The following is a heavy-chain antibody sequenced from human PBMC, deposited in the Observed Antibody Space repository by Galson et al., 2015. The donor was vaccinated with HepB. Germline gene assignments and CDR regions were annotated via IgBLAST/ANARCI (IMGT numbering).Heavy chain of an antibody. CDR1: GFTFSSYG. D-gene: IGHD4-17*01. Sequence: SLRLSCAASGFTFSSYGMHWVRQAPGKGLEWVAVISYDGSNKYYADSVKGRFTISRDNSKNTLYLQMNSLRAEDTAVYYCAKDSTYGDYAGCEIDYWGQGTLVTVSS. V-gene: IGHV3-30*18. CDR3: AKDSTYGDYAGCEIDY. CDR2: ISYDGSNK. J-gene: IGHJ4*02.